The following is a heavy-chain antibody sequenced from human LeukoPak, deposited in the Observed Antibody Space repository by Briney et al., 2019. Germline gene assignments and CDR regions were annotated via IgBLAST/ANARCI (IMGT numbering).Heavy chain of an antibody. Sequence: GESLKISCKGSGYSFTSYWIGWVRQMPGKGLVWMGIIYPGDSDTRYSLSFRGQVTISANKSISTAYLQWSSLKASDTAIYYCAGEDDSGISLWGQGTLVTVSS. V-gene: IGHV5-51*01. CDR2: IYPGDSDT. CDR3: AGEDDSGISL. J-gene: IGHJ4*02. CDR1: GYSFTSYW. D-gene: IGHD3-10*01.